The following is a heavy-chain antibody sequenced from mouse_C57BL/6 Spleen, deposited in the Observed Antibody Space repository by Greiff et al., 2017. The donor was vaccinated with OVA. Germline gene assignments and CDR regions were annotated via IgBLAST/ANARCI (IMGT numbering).Heavy chain of an antibody. J-gene: IGHJ1*03. CDR3: ARGTTVVARDPLWYFDV. V-gene: IGHV3-6*01. D-gene: IGHD1-1*01. CDR2: ISYDGSH. CDR1: GYSITSGYY. Sequence: VQLKESGPGLVKPSQSLSLTCSVTGYSITSGYYWNWIRQFPGNKLEWMGYISYDGSHNSHPSLKNRISITRDTSKNQFFLKLNSVTTEDTATYYCARGTTVVARDPLWYFDVWGTGTTVTVSS.